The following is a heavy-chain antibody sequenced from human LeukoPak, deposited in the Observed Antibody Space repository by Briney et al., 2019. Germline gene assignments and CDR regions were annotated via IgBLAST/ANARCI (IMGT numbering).Heavy chain of an antibody. CDR2: VYYSGNT. CDR3: ARAVTSSSSWYKWVNWFDP. D-gene: IGHD6-13*01. V-gene: IGHV4-39*07. Sequence: PSETLSLTCTVSGGSISSSSYYWGWIRQPPGKGLECIGSVYYSGNTYYNPSRKSRLTKSVDTSKNQFCLKLSSFAPPDRALYCCARAVTSSSSWYKWVNWFDPWGQGTLVTVSS. CDR1: GGSISSSSYY. J-gene: IGHJ5*02.